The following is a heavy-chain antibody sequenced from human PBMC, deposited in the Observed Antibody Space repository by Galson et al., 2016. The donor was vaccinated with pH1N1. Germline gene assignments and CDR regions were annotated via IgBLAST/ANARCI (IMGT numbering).Heavy chain of an antibody. D-gene: IGHD1-26*01. CDR2: ISPGSTKT. CDR1: GYTFTRYG. Sequence: SVKVSCKASGYTFTRYGMHWVRQAPGQSLEWMGWISPGSTKTKYSQKFQGRVTVTRDSSATTADMELSSLTFEDTAVYYCARDLMGGTYAADYWGQGTQVTVS. J-gene: IGHJ4*02. CDR3: ARDLMGGTYAADY. V-gene: IGHV1-3*01.